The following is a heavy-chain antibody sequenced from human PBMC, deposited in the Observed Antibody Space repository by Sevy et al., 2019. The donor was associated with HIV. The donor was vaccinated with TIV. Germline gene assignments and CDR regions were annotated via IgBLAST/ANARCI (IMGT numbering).Heavy chain of an antibody. V-gene: IGHV1-24*01. J-gene: IGHJ3*02. CDR1: GYTLTEFS. CDR2: FDPEDGET. CDR3: ATWGYDGSGSYYRAFDM. D-gene: IGHD3-10*01. Sequence: ASVKVSCKVSGYTLTEFSMHWVRQAPGKGLEWLGGFDPEDGETIYAQKFQGRVTMTEDTSTDTDYMELRRLRSEDTAVYYCATWGYDGSGSYYRAFDMWGQGTMVTVSS.